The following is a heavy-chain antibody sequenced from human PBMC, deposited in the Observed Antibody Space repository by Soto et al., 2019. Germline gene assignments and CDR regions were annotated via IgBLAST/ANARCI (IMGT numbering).Heavy chain of an antibody. CDR1: EFTFSSHA. D-gene: IGHD6-19*01. CDR2: ISFDGSNK. CDR3: ARDKSSSLPGAAYNSGWIEIDY. V-gene: IGHV3-30-3*01. Sequence: QVQLVESGGGVVQPGRSLRLSCAASEFTFSSHAMHWVRQAPGKGLEWVAVISFDGSNKYFADSVKGRFTISRDNSKNTLFLQMNSLRTEDTAVYYCARDKSSSLPGAAYNSGWIEIDYWGQGTLVTVSS. J-gene: IGHJ4*02.